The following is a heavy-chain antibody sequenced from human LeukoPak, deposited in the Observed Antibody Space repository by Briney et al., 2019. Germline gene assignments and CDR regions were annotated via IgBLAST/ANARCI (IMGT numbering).Heavy chain of an antibody. CDR2: ISYDGSNK. D-gene: IGHD3-22*01. V-gene: IGHV3-30*18. J-gene: IGHJ4*02. CDR3: AKSEDSSGYSQFDY. CDR1: GFTFSSYG. Sequence: GGSLRLSCAASGFTFSSYGMHWVRQAPGKGLEWVAVISYDGSNKYYADSVKGRFTISRDNSKNTLYLQMNGLRAEDTAVYYCAKSEDSSGYSQFDYWGQGTLVTVSS.